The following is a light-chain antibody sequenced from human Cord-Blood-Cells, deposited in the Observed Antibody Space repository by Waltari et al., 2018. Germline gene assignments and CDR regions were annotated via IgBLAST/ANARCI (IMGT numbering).Light chain of an antibody. CDR1: QIVSSH. J-gene: IGKJ2*01. CDR3: QQYNNWPYT. V-gene: IGKV3-15*01. CDR2: GAS. Sequence: EIVMTQSPATLSVSPGERATLSCRASQIVSSHLAWYQQKPGQAPRLLLYGASTRANGIPARFSGSGSGTEFTLTISSLQSEDFAVYYCQQYNNWPYTFGQGTKLEIK.